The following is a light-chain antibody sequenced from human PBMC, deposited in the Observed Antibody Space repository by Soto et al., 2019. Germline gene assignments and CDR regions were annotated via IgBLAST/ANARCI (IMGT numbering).Light chain of an antibody. CDR2: GAS. CDR3: QQFGSSPRT. J-gene: IGKJ1*01. Sequence: EIVLTQAAGALSMSPGERATLSCRASQSLSSSYLAWYQQKPGHAPRLLIYGASSRATGIPDRFSGSGSGTDFPLTISRLEPEDLAVYYCQQFGSSPRTCGQGPRVDIK. CDR1: QSLSSSY. V-gene: IGKV3-20*01.